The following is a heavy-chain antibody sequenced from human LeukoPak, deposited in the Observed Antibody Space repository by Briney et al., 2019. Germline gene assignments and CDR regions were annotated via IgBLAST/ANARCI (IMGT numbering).Heavy chain of an antibody. CDR2: IKRKSDGGTT. D-gene: IGHD6-19*01. CDR3: TTSGGGWDYFDF. J-gene: IGHJ4*02. V-gene: IGHV3-15*01. CDR1: GFTFSNAW. Sequence: GSLRLSCAASGFTFSNAWMTWVRQVPGKGLEWVGRIKRKSDGGTTDYAAPVKGRFTISRDDSKNMLYLQMNNLKTEDTSVYYCTTSGGGWDYFDFWGQGTLVTVSS.